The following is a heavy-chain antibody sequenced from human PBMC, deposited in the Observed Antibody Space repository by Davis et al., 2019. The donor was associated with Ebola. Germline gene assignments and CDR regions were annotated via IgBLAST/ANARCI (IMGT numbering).Heavy chain of an antibody. CDR2: IIPIFGTT. CDR3: ARGKNYGGKRGSFDI. J-gene: IGHJ3*02. Sequence: AASVKVSCKASGGTFNNYVVSWVRQAPAQGLEWMGGIIPIFGTTNYAQKFQGRVTITADESTNIVYMELSSLRSEDTAMYYCARGKNYGGKRGSFDIWGQGTVVTVSS. CDR1: GGTFNNYV. V-gene: IGHV1-69*13. D-gene: IGHD4-23*01.